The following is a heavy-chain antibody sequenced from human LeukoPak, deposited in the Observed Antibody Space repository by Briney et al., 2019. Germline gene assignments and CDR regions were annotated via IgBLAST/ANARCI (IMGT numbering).Heavy chain of an antibody. CDR2: IYPSDSDN. J-gene: IGHJ4*02. CDR1: GYSFTNYW. Sequence: GESLKISCMGSGYSFTNYWIGWVRQVAGSGLEWMGVIYPSDSDNRYSPSFQGQVTISADKSIDTAYLQWSSLKASDTAMYYCARQRDSGFDFDSWGQGTLVTVSS. D-gene: IGHD5-12*01. V-gene: IGHV5-51*01. CDR3: ARQRDSGFDFDS.